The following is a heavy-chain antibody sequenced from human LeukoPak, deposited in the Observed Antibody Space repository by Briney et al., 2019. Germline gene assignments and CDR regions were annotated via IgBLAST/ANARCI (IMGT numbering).Heavy chain of an antibody. V-gene: IGHV1-18*01. Sequence: ASVKVSCKASGYTFTSYGISWVRQAPGQGLEWMGWISAYNGNTNYAQKLQGGVTMTTDTSTSTAYMELRSLRSDDTAVYYCAREAHCSSTSCYPTQFYYYGMDVWGQGTTVTVSS. CDR3: AREAHCSSTSCYPTQFYYYGMDV. CDR1: GYTFTSYG. D-gene: IGHD2-2*01. CDR2: ISAYNGNT. J-gene: IGHJ6*02.